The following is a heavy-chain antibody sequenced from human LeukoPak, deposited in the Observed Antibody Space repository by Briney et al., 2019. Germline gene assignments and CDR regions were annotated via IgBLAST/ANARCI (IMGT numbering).Heavy chain of an antibody. D-gene: IGHD6-13*01. V-gene: IGHV3-9*01. J-gene: IGHJ4*02. CDR2: ISWNSASV. CDR3: AKDYGFSSSWYGY. CDR1: GFTFDDYG. Sequence: PGGSLRLSCAASGFTFDDYGMHWVRQAPGKGREWVSIISWNSASVGYVDSAKRRFTISRDNAKKTLSLQLNSLRPEDTALYFCAKDYGFSSSWYGYWGQGTLVTVSS.